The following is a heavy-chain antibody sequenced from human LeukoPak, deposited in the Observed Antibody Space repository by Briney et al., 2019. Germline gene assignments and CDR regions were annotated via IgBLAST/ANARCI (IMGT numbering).Heavy chain of an antibody. J-gene: IGHJ3*02. D-gene: IGHD2-2*01. CDR3: ASPYQLLVDAFDI. CDR1: GFTFSDYY. V-gene: IGHV3-11*04. Sequence: PGGSLRLSCAASGFTFSDYYMSWIRQAPGKGLEWVSYIRSSGSTIYYADSVKGRFTISRDNAKNSLYLQMNSLRAEDTAVYYCASPYQLLVDAFDIWGQGTMVTVSS. CDR2: IRSSGSTI.